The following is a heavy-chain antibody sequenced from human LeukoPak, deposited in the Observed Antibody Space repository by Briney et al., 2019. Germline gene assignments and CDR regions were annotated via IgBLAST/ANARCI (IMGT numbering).Heavy chain of an antibody. J-gene: IGHJ4*02. Sequence: SETLSLTCTVSGGSISNYYWTWIRQPAGKGLEWIGRIYTNGNTNYNPSLKSRVTMSVDTSKNQFSLKLSSVTAADTAVYYCAREDSGSYYPFDYWGQGTLVTVSS. CDR3: AREDSGSYYPFDY. CDR1: GGSISNYY. V-gene: IGHV4-4*07. D-gene: IGHD3-10*01. CDR2: IYTNGNT.